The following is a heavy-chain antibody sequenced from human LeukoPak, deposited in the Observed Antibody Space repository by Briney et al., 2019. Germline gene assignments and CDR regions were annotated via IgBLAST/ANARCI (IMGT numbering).Heavy chain of an antibody. CDR2: ISWNSGSI. J-gene: IGHJ4*02. D-gene: IGHD6-19*01. CDR1: GFTFYDYA. Sequence: GRSLRLSCAASGFTFYDYAMHWVRQAPGKGLEWVLGISWNSGSIGYADSVKGRFTISRDNAKNSLYLQMNSLRAEDTALYYCAKDVSIAVAGTGDYWGQGTLVTVSS. CDR3: AKDVSIAVAGTGDY. V-gene: IGHV3-9*01.